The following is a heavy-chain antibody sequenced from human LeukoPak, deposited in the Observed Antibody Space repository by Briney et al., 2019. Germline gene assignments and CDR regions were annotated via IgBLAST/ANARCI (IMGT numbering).Heavy chain of an antibody. V-gene: IGHV3-21*01. CDR2: ISSSSSYI. CDR3: AREGSGYDEALDV. J-gene: IGHJ6*04. CDR1: GFTFSIYS. Sequence: GGSLRLSCAASGFTFSIYSMNWVRQAPGKGLEWVSSISSSSSYIYYADSVKGRFTISRDNAKNSLYLQMNSLRAEDTAVYYCAREGSGYDEALDVWGKGTTVTVSS. D-gene: IGHD5-12*01.